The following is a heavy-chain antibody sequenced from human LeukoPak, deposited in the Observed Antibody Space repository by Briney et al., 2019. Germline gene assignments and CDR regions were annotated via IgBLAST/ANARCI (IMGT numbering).Heavy chain of an antibody. CDR1: GGTFGSYA. CDR3: ASGVRGVIIPTSFDY. J-gene: IGHJ4*02. D-gene: IGHD3-10*01. Sequence: GASVKVSCKASGGTFGSYAISWVRQAPGQGLEWMGGIIPIFGTANYAQKFQGGVTITADESTSTAYMELSSLRSEDTAVYYCASGVRGVIIPTSFDYWGQGTLVTVSS. CDR2: IIPIFGTA. V-gene: IGHV1-69*13.